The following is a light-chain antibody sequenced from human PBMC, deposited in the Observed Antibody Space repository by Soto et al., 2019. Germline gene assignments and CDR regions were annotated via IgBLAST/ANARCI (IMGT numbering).Light chain of an antibody. CDR2: QAS. CDR1: QSIKSW. CDR3: QQYDSYPWT. V-gene: IGKV1-5*03. Sequence: DIQMTQSPSTLSASVGDRVTITCRASQSIKSWLAWHQQKSGKAPKILIYQASSLESGVPSRFSGSGSGTEFTLTISSLQPDDVATYYCQQYDSYPWTSGQGTKVEIK. J-gene: IGKJ1*01.